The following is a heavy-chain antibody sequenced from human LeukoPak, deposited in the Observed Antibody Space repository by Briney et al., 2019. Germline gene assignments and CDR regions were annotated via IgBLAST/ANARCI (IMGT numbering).Heavy chain of an antibody. CDR1: GFSFSDYN. D-gene: IGHD5-18*01. CDR3: ARGNTAMVTL. J-gene: IGHJ4*02. Sequence: GGSLRLSCAASGFSFSDYNMNWVRQAPGKALEWVSSITTSSTYIYYGDSVKGRFTISRDNAKNSLYLQMNSLRAEDTAVYYCARGNTAMVTLWGQGTLVTVSS. V-gene: IGHV3-21*01. CDR2: ITTSSTYI.